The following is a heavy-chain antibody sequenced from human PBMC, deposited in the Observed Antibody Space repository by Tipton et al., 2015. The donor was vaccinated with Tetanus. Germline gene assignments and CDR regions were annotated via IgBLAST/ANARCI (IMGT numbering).Heavy chain of an antibody. J-gene: IGHJ4*02. V-gene: IGHV3-73*01. Sequence: SLRLSCAASGFTFSGSAMHWVRQASGKGLEWVGRIRSKANSYATAYAASVKGRFTISRDDSKNTAYLQMNSLKTEDTAVYYCTRHADELGSSWSLDYWGQGTLVTVSS. D-gene: IGHD6-13*01. CDR3: TRHADELGSSWSLDY. CDR1: GFTFSGSA. CDR2: IRSKANSYAT.